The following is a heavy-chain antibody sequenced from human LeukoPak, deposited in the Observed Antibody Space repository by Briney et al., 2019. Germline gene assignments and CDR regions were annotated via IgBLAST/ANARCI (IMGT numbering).Heavy chain of an antibody. V-gene: IGHV4-59*01. CDR3: ARGGSSTWPGTWFDR. D-gene: IGHD6-13*01. CDR2: IYYNGST. Sequence: SETLSLTCTASGGSISSYYWSWIRQPPGKGLEWIGYIYYNGSTNYNPSLKSRVTISVDTSKNQCYLKLSSLTAADTAVYYCARGGSSTWPGTWFDRWGQGTLVTVSS. J-gene: IGHJ5*02. CDR1: GGSISSYY.